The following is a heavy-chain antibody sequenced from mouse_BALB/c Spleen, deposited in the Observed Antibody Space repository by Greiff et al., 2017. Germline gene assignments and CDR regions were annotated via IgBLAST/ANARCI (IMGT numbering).Heavy chain of an antibody. CDR3: ARKGYYGSSYDYAMDY. J-gene: IGHJ4*01. Sequence: DVQLQESGPGLVKPSQSLSLTCTVTGYSITSDYAWNWIRQFPGNKLEWMGYISYSGSTSYNPSLKSRISITRDTSKNQFFLQLNSVTTEDTATYYCARKGYYGSSYDYAMDYWGQGTSVTVSS. D-gene: IGHD1-1*01. V-gene: IGHV3-2*02. CDR1: GYSITSDYA. CDR2: ISYSGST.